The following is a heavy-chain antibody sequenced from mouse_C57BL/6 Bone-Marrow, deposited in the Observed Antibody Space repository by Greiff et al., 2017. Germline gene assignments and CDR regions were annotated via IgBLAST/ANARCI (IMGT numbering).Heavy chain of an antibody. D-gene: IGHD2-1*01. CDR2: ISNLAYSI. J-gene: IGHJ4*01. CDR1: GFTFSDYG. CDR3: ARRGKAMDY. Sequence: EVKLMESGGGLVQPGGSLKLSCAASGFTFSDYGMAWVRQAPRKGPEWVAFISNLAYSIYYADTVTGRFTISRENAKNTLYLETSSLRSEDTAMYYCARRGKAMDYWGQGTSVTVSS. V-gene: IGHV5-15*01.